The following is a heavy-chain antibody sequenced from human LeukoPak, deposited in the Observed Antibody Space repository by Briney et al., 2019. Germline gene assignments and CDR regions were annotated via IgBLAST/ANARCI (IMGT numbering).Heavy chain of an antibody. CDR1: GFTFSSHA. CDR3: ARVEGYCSSTSCYEYFDY. CDR2: ISYDGSNK. V-gene: IGHV3-30*01. J-gene: IGHJ4*02. D-gene: IGHD2-2*01. Sequence: GGSLRLSCAASGFTFSSHAMHWVRQAPGKGLEWVAVISYDGSNKYYADSVKGRFTISRDNSKNTLYLQMNSLRAEDTAVYYCARVEGYCSSTSCYEYFDYWGQGTLVTVSS.